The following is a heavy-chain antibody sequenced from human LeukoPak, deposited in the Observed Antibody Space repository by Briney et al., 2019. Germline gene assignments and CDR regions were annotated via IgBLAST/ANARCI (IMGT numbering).Heavy chain of an antibody. D-gene: IGHD1-14*01. Sequence: GSLRLSCATSAFPFSTYVMSRVRQAPGGGLEWISSISGDGARTYYTNSVKGRLTISRDNPKNTLFLQVNSLRVEDTAAYYCAKGGLTTPLHYWGQGTLITVSS. J-gene: IGHJ4*02. CDR1: AFPFSTYV. CDR2: ISGDGART. V-gene: IGHV3-23*01. CDR3: AKGGLTTPLHY.